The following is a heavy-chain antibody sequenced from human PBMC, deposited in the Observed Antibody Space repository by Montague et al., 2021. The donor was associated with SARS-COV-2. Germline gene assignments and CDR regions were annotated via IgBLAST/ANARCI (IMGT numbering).Heavy chain of an antibody. CDR3: AKGSGYFLNYYYMDV. CDR2: ISWNSDTI. Sequence: SLRLSCATSGFTFNDYAMHWVRQAPGKDLEWVSGISWNSDTINYGDSVKGRFTISRDNAENSLYLQMNSLRAEDTAFYYCAKGSGYFLNYYYMDVWGKGTTVTVSS. CDR1: GFTFNDYA. V-gene: IGHV3-9*01. D-gene: IGHD6-25*01. J-gene: IGHJ6*03.